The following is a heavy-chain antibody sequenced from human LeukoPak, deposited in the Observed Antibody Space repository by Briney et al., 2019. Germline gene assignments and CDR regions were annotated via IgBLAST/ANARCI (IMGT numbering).Heavy chain of an antibody. J-gene: IGHJ4*02. D-gene: IGHD1-26*01. Sequence: SETLSLTCTVSGGSISSYYWSWIRQPPGKGLEWIGEINHSGSTNYNPSLKSRVTISVDTSKNQFSLKLSSVTAADTAVYYCARGKSYKEFDYWGQGTLVTVSS. CDR2: INHSGST. V-gene: IGHV4-34*01. CDR3: ARGKSYKEFDY. CDR1: GGSISSYY.